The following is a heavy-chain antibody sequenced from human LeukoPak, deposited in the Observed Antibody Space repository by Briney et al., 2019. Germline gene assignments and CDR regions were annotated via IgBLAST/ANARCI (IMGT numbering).Heavy chain of an antibody. Sequence: ASVKISCKASGYTFTYYTMNWVRQAPGQGLEWMGWVSPNSGNTGYAQKFQGRVTITRNTSISTAYMELSSLRSEDTAVYYCARGAPDFWSVYYMDVWGKGTTVTVSS. CDR1: GYTFTYYT. J-gene: IGHJ6*03. CDR3: ARGAPDFWSVYYMDV. CDR2: VSPNSGNT. V-gene: IGHV1-8*03. D-gene: IGHD3-3*01.